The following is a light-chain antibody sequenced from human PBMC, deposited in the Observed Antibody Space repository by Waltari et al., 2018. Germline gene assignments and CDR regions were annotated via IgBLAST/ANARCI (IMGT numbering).Light chain of an antibody. CDR2: AAS. CDR3: QQYYSYQWT. V-gene: IGKV1-8*01. CDR1: QGISSY. J-gene: IGKJ1*01. Sequence: AIRITPSPSSLSASTGDRVTITCRASQGISSYLAWYQQKPGKAPKLLIYAASTLQSGVPSRFNGSGSGTDFTLTISCLQSEDFATYYCQQYYSYQWTFGQGTKVEIK.